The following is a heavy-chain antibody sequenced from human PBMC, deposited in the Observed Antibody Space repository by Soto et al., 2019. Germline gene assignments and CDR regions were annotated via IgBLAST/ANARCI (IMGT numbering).Heavy chain of an antibody. Sequence: SVKVSCKASGGTFSIYAISWVLQSPLQGLEWMGGIIPIFGTANYAQKFQGRVTITADESTSTAYMELSSLRSEDTAVYYCARDPLNDYGDPKGGMDVWGQGTTVTVSS. CDR3: ARDPLNDYGDPKGGMDV. D-gene: IGHD4-17*01. CDR1: GGTFSIYA. J-gene: IGHJ6*02. V-gene: IGHV1-69*13. CDR2: IIPIFGTA.